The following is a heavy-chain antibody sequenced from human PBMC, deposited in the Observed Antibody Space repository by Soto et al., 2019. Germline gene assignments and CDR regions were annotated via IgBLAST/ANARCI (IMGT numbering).Heavy chain of an antibody. CDR1: GFTFSSYS. V-gene: IGHV3-21*01. J-gene: IGHJ3*02. Sequence: GGSLRLSCAASGFTFSSYSMNWVRQAPGKGLEWVSSISSSSSYIYYADSVKGRFTISRDNAKNSLYLQMNSLRAEDTAVYYCARGFPMGSSSWYDAFDIWGQGTMVTVSS. D-gene: IGHD6-13*01. CDR2: ISSSSSYI. CDR3: ARGFPMGSSSWYDAFDI.